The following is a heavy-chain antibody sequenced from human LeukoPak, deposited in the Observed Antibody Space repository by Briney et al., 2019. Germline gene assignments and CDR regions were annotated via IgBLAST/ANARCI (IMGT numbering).Heavy chain of an antibody. CDR2: ISAYNGNT. CDR3: ARVGGVYYYDSSGCYPEGFDY. D-gene: IGHD3-22*01. J-gene: IGHJ4*02. CDR1: GYTFTSYG. Sequence: GASVKVSCKASGYTFTSYGISWVRQAPGQGLEWMGWISAYNGNTNYAQKFQGRVTITADESTSTAYMELSSLRSEDTAVYYCARVGGVYYYDSSGCYPEGFDYWGQGTLVTVSS. V-gene: IGHV1-18*01.